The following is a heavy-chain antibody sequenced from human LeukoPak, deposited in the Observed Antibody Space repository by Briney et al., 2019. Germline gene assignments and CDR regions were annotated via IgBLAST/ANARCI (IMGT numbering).Heavy chain of an antibody. D-gene: IGHD3-16*01. V-gene: IGHV1-2*02. CDR2: INPNSGGT. CDR3: ARVTKHDTFGMDV. CDR1: GYTFTGYY. J-gene: IGHJ6*02. Sequence: GASVKVSCKASGYTFTGYYMHWVRQAPGQGLEWMGWINPNSGGTNYAQKFQGRVTMTRDTSISTAYMELCRLRSDDTAVYYCARVTKHDTFGMDVWGQGTTVTVSS.